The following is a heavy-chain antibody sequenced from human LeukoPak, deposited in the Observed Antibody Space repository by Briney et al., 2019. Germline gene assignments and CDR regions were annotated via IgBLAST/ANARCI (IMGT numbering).Heavy chain of an antibody. CDR2: IKDDGSDK. V-gene: IGHV3-7*01. D-gene: IGHD3-16*01. Sequence: GGSLRLSCAASGFSISNYWMSWVRQAPGKGLEWVANIKDDGSDKYYVDSVKGRFTISRDNAKNSLYLQMNSQRVEDTAVYYCARDQSSRPLGYWGQGTLVTVFS. CDR1: GFSISNYW. CDR3: ARDQSSRPLGY. J-gene: IGHJ4*02.